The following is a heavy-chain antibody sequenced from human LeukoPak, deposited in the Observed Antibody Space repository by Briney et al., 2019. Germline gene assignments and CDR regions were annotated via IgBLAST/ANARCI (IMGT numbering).Heavy chain of an antibody. Sequence: ASVKVSCKASGYTFTGYYMHWVRQAPGQGLEWMGWINPNSGGTNYAQKFQGRVTMTRDTSISTAYMALSRLRSDDTAVYYCARALGIAAAGNYYYYMDVWGKGTTVTVSS. CDR1: GYTFTGYY. D-gene: IGHD6-13*01. CDR2: INPNSGGT. V-gene: IGHV1-2*02. J-gene: IGHJ6*03. CDR3: ARALGIAAAGNYYYYMDV.